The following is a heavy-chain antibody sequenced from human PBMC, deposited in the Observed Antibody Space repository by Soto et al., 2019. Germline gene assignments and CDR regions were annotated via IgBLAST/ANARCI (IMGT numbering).Heavy chain of an antibody. J-gene: IGHJ4*02. CDR1: GFTFSSYA. V-gene: IGHV3-30-3*01. D-gene: IGHD2-15*01. CDR2: ISYDGSNK. CDR3: ASPFLGYCSGGSCPDHYFDY. Sequence: HPGGSLRLSCAASGFTFSSYAMHWVRQAPGKGLEWVAVISYDGSNKYYADSVKGRFTISRDNSKNTLYLQMNSLRAEDTAVYYCASPFLGYCSGGSCPDHYFDYWGQGTLVTVSS.